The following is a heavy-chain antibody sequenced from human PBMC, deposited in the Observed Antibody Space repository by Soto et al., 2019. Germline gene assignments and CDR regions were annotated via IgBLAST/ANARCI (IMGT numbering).Heavy chain of an antibody. J-gene: IGHJ6*02. Sequence: QVQLVQSGAEVKKPGSSVKVSCKASGGTFSSYAISWVRQAPGQGLEWMGGIIPIFGTANYAQKFQGRVTITADKSTSTADMELSSLRSEDTAVYYCARGKGDGYNPYYYYYGMDVWGQGTTVTVSS. V-gene: IGHV1-69*06. CDR1: GGTFSSYA. CDR3: ARGKGDGYNPYYYYYGMDV. CDR2: IIPIFGTA. D-gene: IGHD5-12*01.